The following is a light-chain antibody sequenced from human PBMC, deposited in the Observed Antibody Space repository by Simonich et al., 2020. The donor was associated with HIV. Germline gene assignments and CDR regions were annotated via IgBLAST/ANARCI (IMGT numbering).Light chain of an antibody. Sequence: DIQMTQSPSTLSASVGDRVTITCRASQSISNWLAWYQQKPGKAPKLLIYKASSLESGVPSRCSGSGSGTEFTLTISSLQPNDSATYYCQQFNSYAWTFGPGTKVEIK. J-gene: IGKJ1*01. CDR1: QSISNW. V-gene: IGKV1-5*03. CDR3: QQFNSYAWT. CDR2: KAS.